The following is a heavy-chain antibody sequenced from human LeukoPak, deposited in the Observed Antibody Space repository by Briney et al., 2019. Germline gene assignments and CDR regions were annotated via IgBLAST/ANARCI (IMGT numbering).Heavy chain of an antibody. V-gene: IGHV3-30*03. CDR2: ISYDENRQ. D-gene: IGHD7-27*01. CDR3: ARSLQTGDAVHY. Sequence: GGSLRLSCAASGFSINSYAMYWVRQAPGKGLEWMAGISYDENRQYYIDSVKGRFTISRDNAKNSLYLQMNSLRDEDTALYYCARSLQTGDAVHYWGQGTLVTVSS. J-gene: IGHJ4*02. CDR1: GFSINSYA.